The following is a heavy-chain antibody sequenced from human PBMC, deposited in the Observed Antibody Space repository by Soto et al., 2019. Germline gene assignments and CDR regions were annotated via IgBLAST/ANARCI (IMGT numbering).Heavy chain of an antibody. CDR2: IIPIFGTA. D-gene: IGHD3-10*01. CDR3: ARVSGWGYRIYYYYGLAV. Sequence: GASVKVSCKASGGTFSSYAISWVRQAPGQGLEWMGGIIPIFGTANYAQKFQGRVTITADESTSTAYMELSSLRSEDTAVYYCARVSGWGYRIYYYYGLAVWGQGTTVTVSS. CDR1: GGTFSSYA. J-gene: IGHJ6*02. V-gene: IGHV1-69*13.